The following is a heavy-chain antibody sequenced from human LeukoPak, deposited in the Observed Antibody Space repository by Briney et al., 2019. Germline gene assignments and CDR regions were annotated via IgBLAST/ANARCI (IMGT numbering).Heavy chain of an antibody. J-gene: IGHJ4*02. CDR3: ARGDPVMTATSYDR. V-gene: IGHV4-39*07. CDR2: IYYSGST. D-gene: IGHD2-21*02. CDR1: GGSISSSSYY. Sequence: SETLSLTCTVSGGSISSSSYYWGWIRQPPGKGLEWIGSIYYSGSTYYNPSLKSRVTISVDTSKNQFSLKLSSVTAADTAVYYCARGDPVMTATSYDRWGQGTPVTVSS.